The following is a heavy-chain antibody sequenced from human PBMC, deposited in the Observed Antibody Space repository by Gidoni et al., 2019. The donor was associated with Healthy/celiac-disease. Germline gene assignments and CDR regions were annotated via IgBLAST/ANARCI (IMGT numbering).Heavy chain of an antibody. V-gene: IGHV4-34*01. CDR3: ARGRVEMASDDAFDI. D-gene: IGHD2-2*01. CDR2: INHSGST. J-gene: IGHJ3*02. Sequence: WIRQPPGKGLEWIGEINHSGSTNYNPSLKSRVTISVDTSKNQFSLKLSSVTAADTAVYYCARGRVEMASDDAFDIWGQGTMVTVSS.